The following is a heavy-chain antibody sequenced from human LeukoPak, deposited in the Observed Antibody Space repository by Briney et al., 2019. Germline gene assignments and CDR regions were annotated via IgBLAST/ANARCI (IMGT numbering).Heavy chain of an antibody. CDR1: GYTFTSYG. CDR3: ARGLLVYCSGGSCLGWFDP. D-gene: IGHD2-15*01. Sequence: ASVKVSCKASGYTFTSYGISWVRQAPGQGLEWMGWISAYNGNTNYAQKLQGRVTMITDTSTSTAYMELRSLRSDDTAVYYCARGLLVYCSGGSCLGWFDPWGQGTLVTVSS. CDR2: ISAYNGNT. J-gene: IGHJ5*02. V-gene: IGHV1-18*01.